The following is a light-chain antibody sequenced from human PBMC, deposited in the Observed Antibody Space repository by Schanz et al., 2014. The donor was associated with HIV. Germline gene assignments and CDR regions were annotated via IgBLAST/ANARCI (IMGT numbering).Light chain of an antibody. CDR2: AAS. CDR3: LQHNRYPPT. CDR1: QSIRSD. J-gene: IGKJ2*01. V-gene: IGKV1-17*01. Sequence: DIQMTQSPSSLSASVGDRVTITCRASQSIRSDLNWYQQKPGKAPKLLIYAASSLQSGVPSRFSGSGTGTDFTLIISSLQPEDFATYYCLQHNRYPPTFGQGTKLEIK.